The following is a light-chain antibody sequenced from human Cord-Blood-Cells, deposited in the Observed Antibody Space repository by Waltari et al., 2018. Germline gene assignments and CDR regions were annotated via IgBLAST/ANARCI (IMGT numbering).Light chain of an antibody. Sequence: QSVLTQPPSASGTPGQRVTISCSGSSSNIGSNYVYWYQQLPGTAPKLLIYRNNQRPSGVPDRFSGSKSVTSASLAISGLRYEDEADYYCAAWDDSLSGRLFGGGTKLTVL. J-gene: IGLJ3*02. CDR2: RNN. V-gene: IGLV1-47*01. CDR3: AAWDDSLSGRL. CDR1: SSNIGSNY.